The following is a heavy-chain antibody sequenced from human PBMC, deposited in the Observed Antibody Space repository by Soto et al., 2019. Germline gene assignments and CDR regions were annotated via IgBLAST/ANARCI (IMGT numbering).Heavy chain of an antibody. CDR2: INAGNVNT. CDR1: GYTFTSYA. J-gene: IGHJ6*02. D-gene: IGHD2-2*01. Sequence: QVQLVQSGAEVKKPGASVKVSCKASGYTFTSYAMHWVRQAPGPRLEWMGWINAGNVNTKYSQKFQGSVTITRDTSASTDYMELSSLSSEDTAVDYCARDLRHHMHSRNYSYYCMDVWGHGTTVTVSS. CDR3: ARDLRHHMHSRNYSYYCMDV. V-gene: IGHV1-3*01.